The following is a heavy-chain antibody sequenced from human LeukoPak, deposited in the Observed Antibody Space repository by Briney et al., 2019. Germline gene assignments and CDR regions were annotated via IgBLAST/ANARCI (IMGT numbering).Heavy chain of an antibody. D-gene: IGHD3-10*01. J-gene: IGHJ5*02. V-gene: IGHV3-30*04. CDR1: GFTFSSYV. CDR2: ISYDGSNE. Sequence: GGSLRLSCAASGFTFSSYVMHWVRQAPGKGLEWVAIISYDGSNEYYADSVKGRFTISRDNSKNTLYLQMNSLRAEDTAVYYCAKDRRGSGSYGPGSWGQGTLVTVSS. CDR3: AKDRRGSGSYGPGS.